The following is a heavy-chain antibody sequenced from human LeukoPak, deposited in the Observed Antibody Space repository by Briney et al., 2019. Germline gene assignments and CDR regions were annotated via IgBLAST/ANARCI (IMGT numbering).Heavy chain of an antibody. J-gene: IGHJ6*04. CDR1: GFTFSSYG. Sequence: GGSLRLSCAASGFTFSSYGMSWLRQAPGKGLEWVSAISGSGGSTYYADSVKGRFTISRDNAKNSLYLQMNSLRAEDTAVYYCAELGITMIGGVWGKGTTVTISS. CDR3: AELGITMIGGV. D-gene: IGHD3-10*02. CDR2: ISGSGGST. V-gene: IGHV3-23*01.